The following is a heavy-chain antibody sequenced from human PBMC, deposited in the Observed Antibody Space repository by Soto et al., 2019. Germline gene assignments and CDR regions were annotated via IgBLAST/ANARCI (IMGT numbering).Heavy chain of an antibody. J-gene: IGHJ4*01. Sequence: ASVKVSCKAYGYTFTSYGISWVRQAPGQGLECMGWISAYNGLTHYLQKTQGRRTMTTXTXXSXXXMXLRXLRSDDTAVYYCARGVVESGSSKDYFDYWG. CDR3: ARGVVESGSSKDYFDY. CDR1: GYTFTSYG. V-gene: IGHV1-18*04. CDR2: ISAYNGLT. D-gene: IGHD1-26*01.